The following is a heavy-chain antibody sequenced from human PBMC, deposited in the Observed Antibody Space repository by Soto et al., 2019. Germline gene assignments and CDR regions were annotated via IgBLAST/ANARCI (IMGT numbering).Heavy chain of an antibody. Sequence: VKVSSTASGYTFTSYYMHWVRQAPGQGLEWMGIINPSGGSTSYAQKFQGRVTMTRDTSTSTVYMELSSLRSEDTAVYYCARAGPYSGFYGSDAFDIWGQGTMVTVSS. D-gene: IGHD3-22*01. J-gene: IGHJ3*02. CDR2: INPSGGST. V-gene: IGHV1-46*01. CDR3: ARAGPYSGFYGSDAFDI. CDR1: GYTFTSYY.